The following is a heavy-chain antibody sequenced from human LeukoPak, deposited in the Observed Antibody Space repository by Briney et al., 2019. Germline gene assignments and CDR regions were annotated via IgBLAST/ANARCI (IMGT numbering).Heavy chain of an antibody. CDR2: INHSGST. V-gene: IGHV4-34*01. J-gene: IGHJ4*02. D-gene: IGHD6-6*01. CDR3: ARAGSSSSPLWLY. Sequence: PSETLSLTCAVYGGSFSGYYWSWIRQPPGKGLEWIGEINHSGSTNYNPSLKSRVTISVDTSKNQFSLKLSSVTAADTAVYYCARAGSSSSPLWLYWGQGTLVTVS. CDR1: GGSFSGYY.